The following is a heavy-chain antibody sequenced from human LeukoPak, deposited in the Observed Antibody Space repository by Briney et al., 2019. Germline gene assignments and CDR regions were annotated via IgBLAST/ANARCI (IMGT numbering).Heavy chain of an antibody. V-gene: IGHV4-34*01. CDR2: INHSGST. Sequence: SETLSLTCAVYGGSFSGYYWSWIRQPPGKGLEWTGEINHSGSTNYNPSLKSRVTISVDTSKNQFSLKLSSVTAADTAVYYCARRFRRGSYYVWDEYFDYWGQGTLVTVSS. CDR1: GGSFSGYY. D-gene: IGHD1-26*01. J-gene: IGHJ4*02. CDR3: ARRFRRGSYYVWDEYFDY.